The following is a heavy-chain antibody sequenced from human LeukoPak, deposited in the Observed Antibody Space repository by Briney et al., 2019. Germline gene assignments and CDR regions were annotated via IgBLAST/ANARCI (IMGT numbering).Heavy chain of an antibody. CDR3: ARDRIAAAGIQVDY. Sequence: GASVKVSCKASGYTFTGYYMHWVRQAPGQGLEWMGWTNPNSGGTNYAQKFQGRVTMTRDTSISTAYMELSRLRSDDTAVHYCARDRIAAAGIQVDYWGQGTLVTVSS. J-gene: IGHJ4*02. CDR2: TNPNSGGT. CDR1: GYTFTGYY. V-gene: IGHV1-2*02. D-gene: IGHD6-13*01.